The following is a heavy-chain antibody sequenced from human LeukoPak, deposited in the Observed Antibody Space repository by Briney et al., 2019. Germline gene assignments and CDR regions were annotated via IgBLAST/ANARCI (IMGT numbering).Heavy chain of an antibody. CDR1: GYTFTSYG. CDR3: ARDRALGELFDLFGY. CDR2: ISGYNGNT. D-gene: IGHD3-10*01. Sequence: ASVKVSCKASGYTFTSYGISWVRQAPGQGLEWMGWISGYNGNTNYAQKLQGRVTMTTDTSTSTAYMELRSLRSDDTAVYYCARDRALGELFDLFGYWGQGTLITVSS. V-gene: IGHV1-18*01. J-gene: IGHJ4*02.